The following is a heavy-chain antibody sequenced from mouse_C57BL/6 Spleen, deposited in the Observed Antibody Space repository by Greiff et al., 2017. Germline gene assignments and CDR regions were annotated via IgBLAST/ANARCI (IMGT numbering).Heavy chain of an antibody. Sequence: VQLQQSGAELVKPGASVKLSCKASGYAFSSYWMNWVKQRPGQGLEWIGKIYPADGDTNYNGKFKGKATLTADKPSSTAYMQLSSLTSEDSAVYFCARRTEGFAYWGQGTLVTVSA. CDR3: ARRTEGFAY. V-gene: IGHV1-80*01. CDR1: GYAFSSYW. J-gene: IGHJ3*01. CDR2: IYPADGDT.